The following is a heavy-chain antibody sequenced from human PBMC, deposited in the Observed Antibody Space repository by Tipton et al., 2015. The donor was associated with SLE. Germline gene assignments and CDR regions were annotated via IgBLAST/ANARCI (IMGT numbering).Heavy chain of an antibody. Sequence: TLSLTCAVYGGSFSDYYCSWIRQPPGKGLEWIGGINHSGSTNYNPSLKSRVTISVDTSKKQFSLTLSSVTAADTAVYYLASHDFWSGYYLFDPWGQGTLVTVST. V-gene: IGHV4-34*01. CDR3: ASHDFWSGYYLFDP. J-gene: IGHJ5*02. CDR1: GGSFSDYY. D-gene: IGHD3-3*01. CDR2: INHSGST.